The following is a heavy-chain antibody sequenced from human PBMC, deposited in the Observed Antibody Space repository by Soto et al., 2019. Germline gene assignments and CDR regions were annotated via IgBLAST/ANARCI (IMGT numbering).Heavy chain of an antibody. J-gene: IGHJ4*02. D-gene: IGHD6-13*01. CDR1: GFTFSSYA. V-gene: IGHV3-23*01. CDR3: AKGGSSSWYLYYFDY. Sequence: EVQLLESGGGLVQPGGSLRLSCAASGFTFSSYAMSWVRQAPGKGLEWVSAISGSGGSTYYADSVKGRFTISRDNSKNTLYLQMYSLRAEDTAVYYCAKGGSSSWYLYYFDYWGQGTLVTVSS. CDR2: ISGSGGST.